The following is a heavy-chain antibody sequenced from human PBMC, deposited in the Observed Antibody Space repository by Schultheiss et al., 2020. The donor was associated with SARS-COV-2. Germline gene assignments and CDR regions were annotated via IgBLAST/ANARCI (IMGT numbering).Heavy chain of an antibody. CDR1: GYTFTSYG. D-gene: IGHD1-26*01. Sequence: SVKVSCKASGYTFTSYGISWVRQAPGQGPEWMGSIMPVFGTMNYGQKFQGRVTITADESTSTLYMEMSSLRSEDTAVYYCATCAKVTSGPFYFDYWGQGTLVTVSS. J-gene: IGHJ4*02. CDR2: IMPVFGTM. V-gene: IGHV1-69*13. CDR3: ATCAKVTSGPFYFDY.